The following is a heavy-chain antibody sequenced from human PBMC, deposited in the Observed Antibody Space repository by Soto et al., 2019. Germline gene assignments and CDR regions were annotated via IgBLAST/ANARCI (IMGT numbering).Heavy chain of an antibody. D-gene: IGHD2-15*01. J-gene: IGHJ4*02. CDR2: IIPIFGTA. V-gene: IGHV1-69*13. CDR3: ARAPISSYCSGGSCYRNYFDY. CDR1: GGTFSSYA. Sequence: ASVKVSCKASGGTFSSYAISWVRQAPGQGLEWMGGIIPIFGTANYAQKFQGRVTITADESTSTAYMELSSLRSEDTAVYYCARAPISSYCSGGSCYRNYFDYWGQGTLVTVSS.